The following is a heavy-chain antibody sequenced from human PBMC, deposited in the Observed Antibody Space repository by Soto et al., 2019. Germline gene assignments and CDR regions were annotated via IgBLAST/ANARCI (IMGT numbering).Heavy chain of an antibody. CDR1: GDSVSSNSAA. Sequence: SQTLSLTCAISGDSVSSNSAAWNWIRQSPSRGLEWLGKTYYRSKWHNEYAVSVKSRITINPDTSKNQFSLQLNSVTPEDTAVYYCARVLKGSGYCSSPSSNGMDVCGPGPTVTVSS. CDR3: ARVLKGSGYCSSPSSNGMDV. D-gene: IGHD2-2*01. V-gene: IGHV6-1*01. CDR2: TYYRSKWHN. J-gene: IGHJ6*02.